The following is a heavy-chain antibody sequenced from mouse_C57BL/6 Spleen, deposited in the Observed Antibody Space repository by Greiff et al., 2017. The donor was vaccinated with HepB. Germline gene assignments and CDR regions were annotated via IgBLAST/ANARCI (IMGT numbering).Heavy chain of an antibody. D-gene: IGHD1-1*01. CDR3: ARWGTTVVAPYWYFDV. Sequence: VQLQQPGAELVKPGASVKMSCKASGYTFTSYWITWVKQRPGQGLEWIGDIYPGSGSTNYNEKFKSKATLTVDTSSSTAYMPLSSLTSEDSAVYYCARWGTTVVAPYWYFDVWGTGTTVTVSS. CDR1: GYTFTSYW. CDR2: IYPGSGST. V-gene: IGHV1-55*01. J-gene: IGHJ1*03.